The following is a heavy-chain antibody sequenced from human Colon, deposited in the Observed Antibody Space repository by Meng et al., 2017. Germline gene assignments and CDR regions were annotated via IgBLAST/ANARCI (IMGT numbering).Heavy chain of an antibody. D-gene: IGHD3-10*01. J-gene: IGHJ4*02. CDR2: IYYSGST. V-gene: IGHV4-31*03. CDR1: GGSISSGGYY. Sequence: PVQESGPGRVKPSPTLSLHCTVSGGSISSGGYYWSWIRQHPGKGLEWIGYIYYSGSTYYNPSLKSRVTISVDTSKNQFSLKLSSVTAADTAVYYCARSSTYYYGSGSSVLFDYWGQGTLVTVSS. CDR3: ARSSTYYYGSGSSVLFDY.